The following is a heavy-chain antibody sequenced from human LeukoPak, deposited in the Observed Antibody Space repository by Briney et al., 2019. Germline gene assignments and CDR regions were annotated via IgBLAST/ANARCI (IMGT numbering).Heavy chain of an antibody. CDR2: ISYDGSKT. D-gene: IGHD3-10*01. CDR1: GFTFSSYG. CDR3: AKDWYYYGSGTFIPSS. Sequence: GGSLRLSCAASGFTFSSYGMHWVRQAPGKGLEWVAVISYDGSKTYYADSVKGRITISRDNSKNTLYLQMNSLRAEDTAVYYCAKDWYYYGSGTFIPSSWGQGTLVTVSS. J-gene: IGHJ4*02. V-gene: IGHV3-30*18.